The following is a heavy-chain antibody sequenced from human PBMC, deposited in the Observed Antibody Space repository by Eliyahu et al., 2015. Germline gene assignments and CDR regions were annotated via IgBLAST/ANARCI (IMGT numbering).Heavy chain of an antibody. Sequence: QVQLQESGPGLVKPSXTLSLTCTVSGGSISNYFWNWIRQPPGKGLXWIGYIYYDGSTKYNPSLKSRVAISVDTSKNRLSLELRSLTAADTAVYYCARDLAGRPTYALDIWGQGTVVTVSS. CDR2: IYYDGST. D-gene: IGHD2-2*01. J-gene: IGHJ3*02. CDR1: GGSISNYF. V-gene: IGHV4-59*01. CDR3: ARDLAGRPTYALDI.